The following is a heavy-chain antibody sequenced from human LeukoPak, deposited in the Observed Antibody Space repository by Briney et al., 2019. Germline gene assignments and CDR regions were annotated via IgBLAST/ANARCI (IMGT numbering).Heavy chain of an antibody. CDR1: GFTFSSYW. Sequence: PGGSLRLSCAASGFTFSSYWMSWVRQAPGKGLEWVANIKQDGSEKYYVDSVKGRFTISRDNAKNSLYLQMNSMRAEDTAVYYCARDGRGYCSSTSCYLGAFDIWGQGTMVTVSS. V-gene: IGHV3-7*01. J-gene: IGHJ3*02. CDR3: ARDGRGYCSSTSCYLGAFDI. CDR2: IKQDGSEK. D-gene: IGHD2-2*01.